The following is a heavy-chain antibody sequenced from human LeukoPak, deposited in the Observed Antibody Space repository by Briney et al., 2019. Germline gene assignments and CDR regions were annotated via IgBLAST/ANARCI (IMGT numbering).Heavy chain of an antibody. V-gene: IGHV3-30*01. CDR2: ISYDGSNK. CDR1: GFTFSSYA. Sequence: GGSLRLSCAASGFTFSSYAMHWVRQAPGKGLEWVAVISYDGSNKYYADSVKGRFTISRDNSKNTLYLQMNSLRAEDTAVYYCARDRGPFDYWGQGTLVTVSS. D-gene: IGHD6-25*01. CDR3: ARDRGPFDY. J-gene: IGHJ4*02.